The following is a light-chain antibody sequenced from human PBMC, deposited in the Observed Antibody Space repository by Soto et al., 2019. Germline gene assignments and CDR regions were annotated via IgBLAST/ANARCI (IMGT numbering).Light chain of an antibody. CDR1: QGISSY. V-gene: IGKV1-9*01. J-gene: IGKJ5*01. CDR3: QQPNSYPIT. Sequence: IQLTQSPSSLSASVGDRVTITCRASQGISSYLAWYQQKPGKAPKLLIYAASTLQSGVPSRFSGSGSGTDFSLTSSSLQPEDFATYYCQQPNSYPITFGQGTRLEIK. CDR2: AAS.